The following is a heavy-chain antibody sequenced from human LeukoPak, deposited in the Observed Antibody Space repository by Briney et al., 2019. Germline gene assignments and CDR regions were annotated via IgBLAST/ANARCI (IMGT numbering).Heavy chain of an antibody. Sequence: SQTLSLTCTVAGGSISSGDYYWTWIRQHPGKGLEWIGYIYYNGGTYYNPSLKSQVTISADTSKNQFSLELTSVTGADTAMYYCVRSRNSEQYSFDYWGQGVLVTVS. J-gene: IGHJ4*02. D-gene: IGHD1-26*01. CDR2: IYYNGGT. CDR3: VRSRNSEQYSFDY. CDR1: GGSISSGDYY. V-gene: IGHV4-31*01.